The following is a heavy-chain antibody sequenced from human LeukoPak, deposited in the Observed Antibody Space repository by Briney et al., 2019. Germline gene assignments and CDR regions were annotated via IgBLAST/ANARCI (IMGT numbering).Heavy chain of an antibody. CDR1: GFTFRSYC. V-gene: IGHV3-7*03. CDR2: INDDATET. J-gene: IGHJ4*02. D-gene: IGHD4/OR15-4a*01. CDR3: TGGGASESDF. Sequence: GGSLRLSWAADGFTFRSYCMTWVRQAPGKGLEWVANINDDATETNYRDSVKGRFTISRDNVRNSLHLQMDSLRAEDTAVYYCTGGGASESDFWGQGTLVTVSS.